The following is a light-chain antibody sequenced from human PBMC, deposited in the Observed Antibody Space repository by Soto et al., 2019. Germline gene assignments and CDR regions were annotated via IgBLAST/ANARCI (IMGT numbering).Light chain of an antibody. V-gene: IGKV3-20*01. CDR1: QSVNNNY. CDR3: QQYGSSPFT. Sequence: EIVLTQSPGTLALSPGERATLSCRASQSVNNNYLTWYQQKRGQAPRLIIHGASSRATGIPDRFSGSGSGTDFTLTISRLEPEDFAVYYCQQYGSSPFTFGPGTKVGIK. J-gene: IGKJ3*01. CDR2: GAS.